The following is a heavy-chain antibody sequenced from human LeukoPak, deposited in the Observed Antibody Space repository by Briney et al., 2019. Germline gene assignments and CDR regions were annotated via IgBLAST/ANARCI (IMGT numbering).Heavy chain of an antibody. CDR2: IFHSGTT. J-gene: IGHJ6*03. Sequence: SDSLSLTCNVSGHSTSSDYWRWIRQTPGKGLEWIGFIFHSGTTDYNPSLQSRATISIDTSRKSFSLKLLSVTAADTAVYYCARTRAQDYATSYMDVWGTGATVTVSS. CDR1: GHSTSSDY. D-gene: IGHD1-26*01. CDR3: ARTRAQDYATSYMDV. V-gene: IGHV4-59*08.